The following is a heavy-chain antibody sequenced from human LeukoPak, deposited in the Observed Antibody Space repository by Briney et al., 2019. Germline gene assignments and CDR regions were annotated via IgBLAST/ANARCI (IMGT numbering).Heavy chain of an antibody. J-gene: IGHJ4*02. CDR3: ARAQEGFDY. Sequence: ASVKVSCKASGYTFTSNYIHWVRQAPGQGLEWMGMIYPRDGSTSYAQKFQGRVTVTRDTSTSTVHMELSGLRSEDTAVYYCARAQEGFDYWGQGTLVTVSS. V-gene: IGHV1-46*01. CDR2: IYPRDGST. CDR1: GYTFTSNY.